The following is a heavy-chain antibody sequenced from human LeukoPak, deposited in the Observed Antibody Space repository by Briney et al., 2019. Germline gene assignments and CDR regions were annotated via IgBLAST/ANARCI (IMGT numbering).Heavy chain of an antibody. D-gene: IGHD3-10*01. V-gene: IGHV1-18*01. CDR3: ARDQIPVRYGSGSRAAYYYYGMDV. CDR1: GYTFTSYG. J-gene: IGHJ6*02. Sequence: ASVKVSCKASGYTFTSYGNSWVRQAPGQGLEWMGWISAYNGNTNYAQKLQGRVTMTTDTSTSTAYMELRSLRSDDTAVYYCARDQIPVRYGSGSRAAYYYYGMDVWGQGTTVTVSS. CDR2: ISAYNGNT.